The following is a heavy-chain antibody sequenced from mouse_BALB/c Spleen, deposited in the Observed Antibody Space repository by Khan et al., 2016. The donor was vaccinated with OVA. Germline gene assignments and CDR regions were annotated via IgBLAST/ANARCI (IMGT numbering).Heavy chain of an antibody. J-gene: IGHJ4*01. Sequence: VQLKQSGPGLVKPSQSLSLTCTVTGYSITSDYAWNWIRQFPGNKLEWMGYISSTGSTSYNPSLKSRISITRDTSKNQFFLQLKSVTTEDTATYYCARSLYYSYGYALDCWGRRTSVTVSS. D-gene: IGHD2-14*01. CDR1: GYSITSDYA. V-gene: IGHV3-2*02. CDR2: ISSTGST. CDR3: ARSLYYSYGYALDC.